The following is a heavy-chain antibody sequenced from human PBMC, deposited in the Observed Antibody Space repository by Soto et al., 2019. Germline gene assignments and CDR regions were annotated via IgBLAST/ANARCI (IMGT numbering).Heavy chain of an antibody. Sequence: PGGSLRLSCAASGFTFSSYAMSWVRQAPGKGLKWVSAISGSGGSTYYADSVKGRFTISTDNSKNSLSLQMNSLTAGDMAVYFCEKSQEFGTHFFDSWGQGTKVTVSS. J-gene: IGHJ4*02. CDR3: EKSQEFGTHFFDS. CDR1: GFTFSSYA. D-gene: IGHD6-13*01. CDR2: ISGSGGST. V-gene: IGHV3-23*01.